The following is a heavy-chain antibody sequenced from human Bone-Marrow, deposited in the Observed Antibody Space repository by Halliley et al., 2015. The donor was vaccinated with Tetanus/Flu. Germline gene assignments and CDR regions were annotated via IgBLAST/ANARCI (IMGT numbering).Heavy chain of an antibody. D-gene: IGHD3-10*01. Sequence: VHSGGATFYADPVRGRFTISRDNSKNTLYLQMNSLRVDDTAMYYCARDYGSDRTGYYGLDVWGQGATVTVSS. CDR2: VHSGGAT. V-gene: IGHV3-53*01. CDR3: ARDYGSDRTGYYGLDV. J-gene: IGHJ6*02.